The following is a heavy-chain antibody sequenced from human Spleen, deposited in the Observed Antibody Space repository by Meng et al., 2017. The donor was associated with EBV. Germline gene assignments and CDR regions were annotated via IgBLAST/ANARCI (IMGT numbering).Heavy chain of an antibody. CDR2: MFHSGST. D-gene: IGHD5-18*01. Sequence: GQVEESGPGLVKPSGTLSLTCAVSGGSISNPNWWSWVRQPPGKGLEWIAEMFHSGSTNYNPSLKSRITISVDKSKNQFSLNLSSVTAADTAVYYCARRARQLVPNSYYYFDYWGQGALVTVSS. J-gene: IGHJ4*02. CDR3: ARRARQLVPNSYYYFDY. V-gene: IGHV4-4*02. CDR1: GGSISNPNW.